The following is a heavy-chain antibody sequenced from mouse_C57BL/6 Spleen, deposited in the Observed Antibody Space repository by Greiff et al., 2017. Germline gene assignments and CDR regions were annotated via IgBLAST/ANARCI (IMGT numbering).Heavy chain of an antibody. CDR3: ARHYYGSSPGDYAMDY. J-gene: IGHJ4*01. Sequence: VQLQQPGAELVKPGASVKMSCKASGYTFTSYWITWVKQRPGQGLEWIGDIYPGSGSTNYNEKFKSKATLTVDTSSSTAYMQLSSLTSEDSAVYYCARHYYGSSPGDYAMDYWGQGTSVTVSS. V-gene: IGHV1-55*01. CDR1: GYTFTSYW. CDR2: IYPGSGST. D-gene: IGHD1-1*01.